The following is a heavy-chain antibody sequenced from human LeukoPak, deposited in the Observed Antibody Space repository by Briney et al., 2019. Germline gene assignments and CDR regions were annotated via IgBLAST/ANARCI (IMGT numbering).Heavy chain of an antibody. CDR1: GFTFSSYG. CDR2: IRYDGSNK. J-gene: IGHJ6*03. D-gene: IGHD6-19*01. V-gene: IGHV3-30*02. Sequence: GGSLRLSCAASGFTFSSYGMHWVRQAPGKGLEWVAFIRYDGSNKYYADSVKGRFTISRDNSKNTLYLLMNSLRAEDTAVYYCAKDRIAVAGPPGYMDVWGKGTTVTVSS. CDR3: AKDRIAVAGPPGYMDV.